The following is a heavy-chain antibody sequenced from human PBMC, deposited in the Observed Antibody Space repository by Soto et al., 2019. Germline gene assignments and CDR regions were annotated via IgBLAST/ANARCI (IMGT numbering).Heavy chain of an antibody. Sequence: QVQLVESGGGVVQPGRSLRLSCAASGFTFSNYAMHWVRQAPGKGLEWLAIISYDGDNEYYADYVRGRFTISRDNPKNTLYLKTNNMRHEDTAVYYCAKDGGPVYCNSPGCSAKHFDYWGQGTLVTVSS. V-gene: IGHV3-30*18. D-gene: IGHD2-2*01. CDR3: AKDGGPVYCNSPGCSAKHFDY. CDR1: GFTFSNYA. CDR2: ISYDGDNE. J-gene: IGHJ4*02.